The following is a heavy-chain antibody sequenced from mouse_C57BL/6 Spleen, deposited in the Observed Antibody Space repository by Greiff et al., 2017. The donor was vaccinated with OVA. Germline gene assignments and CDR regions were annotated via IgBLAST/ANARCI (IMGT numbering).Heavy chain of an antibody. V-gene: IGHV5-4*03. J-gene: IGHJ4*01. CDR3: ARARRNWEGYYAMDY. CDR2: ISDGGSYT. CDR1: GFTFSSYA. D-gene: IGHD4-1*01. Sequence: EVKVVESGGGLVKPGGSLKLSCAASGFTFSSYAMSWVRQTPEKRLEWVATISDGGSYTYYPDNVKGRFTISRDKAKNNLYLQMSHLKSEDTAMYYCARARRNWEGYYAMDYWGQGTSVTVSS.